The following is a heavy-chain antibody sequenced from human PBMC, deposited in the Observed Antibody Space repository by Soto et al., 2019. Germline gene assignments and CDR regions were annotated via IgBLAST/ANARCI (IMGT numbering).Heavy chain of an antibody. CDR2: IKHSGST. V-gene: IGHV4-34*01. J-gene: IGHJ6*02. CDR1: GGSFSGYY. Sequence: ETLSLTCAVYGGSFSGYYWSWIRQPPGKGLEWTGEIKHSGSTNYNPSLKSRVTISVDTSKNQFSLKLSSVTAADTAVYYCARGLRSPYSNYGHYYYGMAVWGQGTTVTVSS. D-gene: IGHD4-4*01. CDR3: ARGLRSPYSNYGHYYYGMAV.